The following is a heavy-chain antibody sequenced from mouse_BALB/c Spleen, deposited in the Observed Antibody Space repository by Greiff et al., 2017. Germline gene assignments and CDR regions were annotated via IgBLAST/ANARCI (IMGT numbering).Heavy chain of an antibody. V-gene: IGHV5-9-4*01. J-gene: IGHJ4*01. Sequence: EVKLQESGGGLVKPGGSLKLSCAASGFTFSSYAMSWVRQSPEKRLEWVAEISSGGSYTYYPDTVTGRFTISRDNAKNTLYLEMSSLRSEDTAMYYCARTITTSGYAMDYWGQGTSVTVSS. CDR2: ISSGGSYT. CDR3: ARTITTSGYAMDY. D-gene: IGHD2-4*01. CDR1: GFTFSSYA.